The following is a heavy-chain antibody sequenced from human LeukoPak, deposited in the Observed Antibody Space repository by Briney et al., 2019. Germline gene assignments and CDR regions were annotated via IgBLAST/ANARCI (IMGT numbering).Heavy chain of an antibody. D-gene: IGHD6-13*01. CDR1: EFTFSNFG. CDR2: ISYDGSKR. V-gene: IGHV3-30*18. CDR3: AKGRKTAAGYYFDY. Sequence: PGGSLRLSCAASEFTFSNFGMHWVRQAPGKGLEWVAVISYDGSKRYSADSVKGRFTISRDNSKNTVYLQMNSLRPEDTAVYYCAKGRKTAAGYYFDYWGQGTLVTVSS. J-gene: IGHJ4*02.